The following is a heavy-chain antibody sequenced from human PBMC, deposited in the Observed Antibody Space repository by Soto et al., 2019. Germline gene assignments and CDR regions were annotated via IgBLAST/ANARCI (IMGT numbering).Heavy chain of an antibody. CDR2: IYYSGST. Sequence: QLQLQESGPGLVKPSETLSLTCTVSGGSISSSSYYWGWIRQPPGKGLEWIGSIYYSGSTYYNPSLKGRVTISVDTSKNQFSLKLSSVTAADTAVYYCARRGGYYYGSGSYPRWWFDPWGQGTLVTVSS. J-gene: IGHJ5*02. D-gene: IGHD3-10*01. CDR1: GGSISSSSYY. V-gene: IGHV4-39*01. CDR3: ARRGGYYYGSGSYPRWWFDP.